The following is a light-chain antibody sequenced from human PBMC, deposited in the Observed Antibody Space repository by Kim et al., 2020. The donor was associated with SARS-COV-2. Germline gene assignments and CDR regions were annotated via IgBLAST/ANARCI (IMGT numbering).Light chain of an antibody. J-gene: IGLJ1*01. CDR3: SSYTSSSTYV. CDR2: DVS. V-gene: IGLV2-14*03. Sequence: GQAITISWTGTSSDVGCYNYVSWYQQHPGKAPKLMIYDVSNRPSGVSNRFSGSKSGNTASLTISGLQAEDEADYYCSSYTSSSTYVFGTGTKVTVL. CDR1: SSDVGCYNY.